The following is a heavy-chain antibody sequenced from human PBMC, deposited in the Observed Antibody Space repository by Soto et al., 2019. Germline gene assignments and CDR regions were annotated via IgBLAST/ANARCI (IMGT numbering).Heavy chain of an antibody. CDR3: ARDKGNHPTMIVVVDAFDI. V-gene: IGHV6-1*01. CDR1: GDSVSSNSAA. D-gene: IGHD3-22*01. J-gene: IGHJ3*02. CDR2: TYYRSKWYN. Sequence: SQTLSLTCAISGDSVSSNSAAWNWIRQSPSRGLEWLGRTYYRSKWYNDYAVSVKSRITINPDTSKNQFSLQLNSVTPEDTAVYYCARDKGNHPTMIVVVDAFDIWGQGTMVTVPS.